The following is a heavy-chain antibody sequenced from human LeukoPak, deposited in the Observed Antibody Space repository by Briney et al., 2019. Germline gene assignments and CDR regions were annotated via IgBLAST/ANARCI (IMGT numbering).Heavy chain of an antibody. CDR3: ARAGYSYGTNYFDY. D-gene: IGHD5-18*01. CDR2: VYTSGST. CDR1: GGSISSYY. Sequence: PSETLSLTCTVSGGSISSYYWSWIRQPAGKGLDWIGRVYTSGSTNYNPSLKSRVTMSVDTSKNQFSLKLSSVTAADTGVYYCARAGYSYGTNYFDYWGQGTLVTVSS. V-gene: IGHV4-4*07. J-gene: IGHJ4*02.